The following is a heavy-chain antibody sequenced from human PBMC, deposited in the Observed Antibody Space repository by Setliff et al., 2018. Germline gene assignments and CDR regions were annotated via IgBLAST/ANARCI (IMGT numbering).Heavy chain of an antibody. CDR3: ARASRFGTIKYRGDYYMDV. V-gene: IGHV7-4-1*02. Sequence: ASVKVSCKASGYTFTSYAMNWVRQAPGQGLEWMGWINTNTGNPSYAQGFTARFVFSLDTSVSTAYLQISSLKAEDTALYYCARASRFGTIKYRGDYYMDVWGKGTTVTVSS. D-gene: IGHD3-10*01. CDR2: INTNTGNP. CDR1: GYTFTSYA. J-gene: IGHJ6*03.